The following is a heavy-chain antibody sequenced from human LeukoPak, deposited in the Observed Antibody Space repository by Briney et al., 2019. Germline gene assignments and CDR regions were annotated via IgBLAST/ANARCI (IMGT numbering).Heavy chain of an antibody. CDR3: VRGDYYDYLWGSYRPREQMTY. J-gene: IGHJ4*02. D-gene: IGHD3-16*02. Sequence: GGSLRLSCAASGFTFSNYGKNWVRQAPGKGLECISYIISTGSSIYYADSVKGRFSISRDNAKNSLYLQMNSLRAEDTAVYYCVRGDYYDYLWGSYRPREQMTYWGQGTLVTVSS. CDR2: IISTGSSI. CDR1: GFTFSNYG. V-gene: IGHV3-48*04.